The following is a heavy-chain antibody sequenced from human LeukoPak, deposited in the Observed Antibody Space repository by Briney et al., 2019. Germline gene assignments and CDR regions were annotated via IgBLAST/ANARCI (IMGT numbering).Heavy chain of an antibody. CDR2: ISGSGGST. CDR1: GFTFSSYA. J-gene: IGHJ4*02. CDR3: AKEAGYDWFSYFDY. Sequence: GGSLRLSCAASGFTFSSYAMSWVCQAPGKGVEWVSAISGSGGSTYYADSVKGRFTISRDNPKNTLYLQMNSLRAEDTAVYYCAKEAGYDWFSYFDYWGQGTLVTVSS. V-gene: IGHV3-23*01. D-gene: IGHD5-12*01.